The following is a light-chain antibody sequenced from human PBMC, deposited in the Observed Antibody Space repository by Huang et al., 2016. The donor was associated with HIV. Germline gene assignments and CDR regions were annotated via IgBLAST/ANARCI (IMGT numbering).Light chain of an antibody. Sequence: EIVLTQSPGTLSLSPGERATLSCRASQSVGRNVGWYQQKAGQTPRLVIYYASTRATGIPARFSGSGSETDFTLTISSLEPEDVAVYYCQQRDSFGQGTRLDIK. CDR3: QQRDS. CDR1: QSVGRN. J-gene: IGKJ5*01. CDR2: YAS. V-gene: IGKV3-11*01.